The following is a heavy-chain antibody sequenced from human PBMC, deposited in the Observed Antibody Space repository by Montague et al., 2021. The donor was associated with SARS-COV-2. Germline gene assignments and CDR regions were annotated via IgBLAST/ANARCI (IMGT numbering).Heavy chain of an antibody. Sequence: TLSLTCTVSGGSISSGGYYWSWIRQPPGKGLEWFGYIYYSGSTYSNPSLKIRETISVDTSKNQFSLRLSSVTAADTAVYYCALNYFRVRSWYGMDVWGQGTTVTGS. CDR2: IYYSGST. V-gene: IGHV4-31*03. CDR1: GGSISSGGYY. D-gene: IGHD3-10*01. J-gene: IGHJ6*02. CDR3: ALNYFRVRSWYGMDV.